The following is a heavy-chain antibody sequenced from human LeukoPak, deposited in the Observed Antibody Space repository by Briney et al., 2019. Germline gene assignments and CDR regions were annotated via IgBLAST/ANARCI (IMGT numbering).Heavy chain of an antibody. CDR1: GFTFSNSG. J-gene: IGHJ4*02. Sequence: PGGSLRLPCAVSGFTFSNSGMNWVRQAPGKGLEWVSYISSSRSTTYYADSVKGRFTISRDNAKNSLYLQMNSLRAEDTAVYYCARDGVPSANSSSWYRIDYWGQGTLVTVSS. CDR2: ISSSRSTT. V-gene: IGHV3-48*01. D-gene: IGHD6-13*01. CDR3: ARDGVPSANSSSWYRIDY.